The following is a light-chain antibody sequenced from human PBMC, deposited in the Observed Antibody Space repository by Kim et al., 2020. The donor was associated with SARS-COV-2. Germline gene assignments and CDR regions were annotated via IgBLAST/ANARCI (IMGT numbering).Light chain of an antibody. J-gene: IGKJ2*01. V-gene: IGKV3-20*01. CDR2: GAS. Sequence: EIVLTQSPGTLSLSPGERATLSCRASQSVGSDYLAWYQQKPGQAPRLLIYGASSRATGIPDRFSGRGSGTDFTLTISRLEPEDFAVYYCQQYGTSPPYTFGQGTKVEI. CDR1: QSVGSDY. CDR3: QQYGTSPPYT.